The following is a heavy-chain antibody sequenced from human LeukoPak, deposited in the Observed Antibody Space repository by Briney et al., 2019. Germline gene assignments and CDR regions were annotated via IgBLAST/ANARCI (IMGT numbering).Heavy chain of an antibody. D-gene: IGHD3-9*01. Sequence: NPSETLSLTCAVSGGSFSGYYWSWIRQPPGKGLEWIGEINHSGSTNYNPSLKNRVTISVDTSKNQFSLRLSSVTAADTAVYYCARHGTYFDWFDYWGQGTLVTVSS. CDR2: INHSGST. V-gene: IGHV4-34*01. J-gene: IGHJ4*02. CDR1: GGSFSGYY. CDR3: ARHGTYFDWFDY.